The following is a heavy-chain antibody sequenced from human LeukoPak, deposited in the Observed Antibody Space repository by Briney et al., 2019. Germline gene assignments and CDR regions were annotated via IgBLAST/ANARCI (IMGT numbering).Heavy chain of an antibody. CDR2: IWDDGTTK. CDR1: GFIFSSYG. D-gene: IGHD1-26*01. Sequence: GGSLRLSCAASGFIFSSYGMHWVRQAPGKGLEWVAIIWDDGTTKFYADSVKGRFTISRDNSKNTVFLQMNSLRAEDTAVYYCARDRGSYWDGGNDYWGQGTLVTVSS. V-gene: IGHV3-33*01. CDR3: ARDRGSYWDGGNDY. J-gene: IGHJ4*02.